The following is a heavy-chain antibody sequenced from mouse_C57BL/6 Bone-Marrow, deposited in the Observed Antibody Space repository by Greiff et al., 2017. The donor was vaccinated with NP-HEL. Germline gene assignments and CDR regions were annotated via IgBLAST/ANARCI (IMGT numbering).Heavy chain of an antibody. CDR3: ARDQLTTVVDMDY. CDR1: GFTFSSYA. J-gene: IGHJ4*01. D-gene: IGHD1-1*01. Sequence: VQLKESGGGLVKPGGSLKLSCAASGFTFSSYAMSWVRQTPEKRLEWVATISDGGSYTYYPDNVKGRFTISRDNAKNNLYLQMSHLKSEDTAMYYCARDQLTTVVDMDYWGQGTSVTVSS. CDR2: ISDGGSYT. V-gene: IGHV5-4*01.